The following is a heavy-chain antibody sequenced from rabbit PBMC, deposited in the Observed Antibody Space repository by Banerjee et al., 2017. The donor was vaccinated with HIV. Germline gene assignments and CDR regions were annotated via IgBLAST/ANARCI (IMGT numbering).Heavy chain of an antibody. CDR3: ARDLAGVIGWNFNL. D-gene: IGHD4-1*01. V-gene: IGHV1S45*01. CDR1: GSTLSRYY. Sequence: QEQLKESGGGLVQPGGSLTLTCTVSGSTLSRYYICWVRQAPGKGLEWIACIGTGSGTTYYATWAKGRFTISKTSSTTVTLQMTSLTAADTATHFCARDLAGVIGWNFNLWGPGTLVTVS. J-gene: IGHJ4*01. CDR2: IGTGSGTT.